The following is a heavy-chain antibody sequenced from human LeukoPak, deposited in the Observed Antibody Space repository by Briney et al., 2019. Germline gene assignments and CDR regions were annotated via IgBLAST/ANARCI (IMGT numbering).Heavy chain of an antibody. CDR1: GGSISSSSYY. CDR3: ARQTQPSYCSGGSCLLYYFDY. CDR2: IYYSGST. D-gene: IGHD2-15*01. Sequence: PSETLSLTCTVSGGSISSSSYYWGWIRQPPGKGLEWIGSIYYSGSTNYNPSLKSRVTISVDTSKNQFSLKLSSVTAADTAVYYCARQTQPSYCSGGSCLLYYFDYWGQGTLVTVSS. V-gene: IGHV4-39*01. J-gene: IGHJ4*02.